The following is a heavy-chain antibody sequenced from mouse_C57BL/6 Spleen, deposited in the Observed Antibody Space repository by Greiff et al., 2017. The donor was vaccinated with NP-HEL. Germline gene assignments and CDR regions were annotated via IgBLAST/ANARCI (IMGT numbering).Heavy chain of an antibody. D-gene: IGHD1-1*01. J-gene: IGHJ3*01. Sequence: QVQLQQPGAELVKPGASVKLSCKASGYTFTSYWMPWVKQRPGRGLEWIGRIDPTSGGTKYNEKFKSKATLPVDKPSSTAYMQLSSLTSEDSAVYYCARWGDYYGSADWGQGTLVTVSA. CDR1: GYTFTSYW. V-gene: IGHV1-72*01. CDR3: ARWGDYYGSAD. CDR2: IDPTSGGT.